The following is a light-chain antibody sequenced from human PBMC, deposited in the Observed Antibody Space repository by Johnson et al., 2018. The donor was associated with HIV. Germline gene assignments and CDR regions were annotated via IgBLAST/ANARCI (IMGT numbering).Light chain of an antibody. CDR1: RSNIGNNY. CDR2: ETN. J-gene: IGLJ1*01. Sequence: VLTQPPSVSAAPGQKVTISCSGSRSNIGNNYVSWYQQLPGTAPKLLIYETNKRPSEIPDRFSGSKSGTSATLGITGLQTEDEAEYYCGTWDSSLSAYVFGTGTKVTVL. CDR3: GTWDSSLSAYV. V-gene: IGLV1-51*02.